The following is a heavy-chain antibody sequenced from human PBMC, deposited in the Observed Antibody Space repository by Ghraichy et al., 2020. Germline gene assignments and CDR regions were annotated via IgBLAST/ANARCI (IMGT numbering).Heavy chain of an antibody. CDR1: GGTFSSYA. CDR2: IIPIFGTA. CDR3: ASVAGSSGDYVMGSYYYYGMDV. Sequence: SVKVSCKASGGTFSSYAISWVRQAPGQGLEWMVGIIPIFGTANYAQKFQGRVTITADESTSTAYMELSSLRSEDTAVYYCASVAGSSGDYVMGSYYYYGMDVWGQGTTVTVSS. J-gene: IGHJ6*02. V-gene: IGHV1-69*13. D-gene: IGHD4-17*01.